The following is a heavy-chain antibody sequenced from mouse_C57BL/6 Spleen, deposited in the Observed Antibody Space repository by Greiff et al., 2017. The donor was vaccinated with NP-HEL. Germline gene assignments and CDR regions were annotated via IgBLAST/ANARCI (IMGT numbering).Heavy chain of an antibody. V-gene: IGHV1-80*01. J-gene: IGHJ4*01. Sequence: VHLVESGAELVKPGASVKISCKASGYAFSSYWMNWVKQRPGKGLEWIGQIYPGDGDTNYNGKFKGKATLTADKSSSTAYMQLSSLTSEDSAVYFCARRESGDAMDYWGQGTSVTVSS. CDR2: IYPGDGDT. CDR3: ARRESGDAMDY. D-gene: IGHD3-2*02. CDR1: GYAFSSYW.